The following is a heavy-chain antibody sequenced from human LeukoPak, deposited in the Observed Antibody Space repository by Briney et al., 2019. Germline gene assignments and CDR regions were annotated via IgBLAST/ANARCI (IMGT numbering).Heavy chain of an antibody. CDR1: GYTFTGYY. V-gene: IGHV1-2*02. J-gene: IGHJ6*02. CDR2: INPNSGGT. CDR3: ASDYCSSTSCYTYYYGMDV. Sequence: ASVKVSCKASGYTFTGYYMHWVRQAPGQGLEWMGWINPNSGGTNYAQKFQGRVTMTRDTSISTAYMELSRLRSDDTAVYYCASDYCSSTSCYTYYYGMDVWGQGTTVTVSS. D-gene: IGHD2-2*02.